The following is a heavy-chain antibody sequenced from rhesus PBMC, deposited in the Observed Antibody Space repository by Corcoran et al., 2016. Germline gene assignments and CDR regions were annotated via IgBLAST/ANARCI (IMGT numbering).Heavy chain of an antibody. CDR1: GYSFTSYW. CDR2: IEPSESDN. CDR3: ARGYNWNQGLGY. D-gene: IGHD1-26*01. J-gene: IGHJ4*01. V-gene: IGHV5-20*01. Sequence: EVQLVQSGAEVKRPGESLKISCKTSGYSFTSYWISWVRQMPGKGLEWMVAIEPSESDNRYNPSFQGQVTISADKSISTAYLQWSRLKASDTATYYCARGYNWNQGLGYWGQGVLVTVSS.